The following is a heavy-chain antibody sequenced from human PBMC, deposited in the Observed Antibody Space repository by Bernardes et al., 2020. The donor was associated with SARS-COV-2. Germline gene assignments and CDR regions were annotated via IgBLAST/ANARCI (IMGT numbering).Heavy chain of an antibody. J-gene: IGHJ4*02. Sequence: ASVKVSCKASGYTFTSYGISWVRQAPGQGLEWMGWISAYNGNTNYAQKLQGRVTMTTDTSTSTAYMELRSLRSDDTAVYYCARVLFFSGGYEYVWGSYRYLDDYWDQGTLVTVSS. CDR1: GYTFTSYG. D-gene: IGHD3-16*02. CDR2: ISAYNGNT. V-gene: IGHV1-18*01. CDR3: ARVLFFSGGYEYVWGSYRYLDDY.